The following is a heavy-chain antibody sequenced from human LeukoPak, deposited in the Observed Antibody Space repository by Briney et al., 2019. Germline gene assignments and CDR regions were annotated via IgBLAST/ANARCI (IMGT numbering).Heavy chain of an antibody. CDR1: GGSINSYY. CDR2: IYYSGST. V-gene: IGHV4-59*01. D-gene: IGHD5-24*01. J-gene: IGHJ5*02. CDR3: ARARDGHINNWFDP. Sequence: SETLSLTCTVSGGSINSYYWSWIRQPPGKGLEWIGYIYYSGSTNYNPSLKSRVTISVDTSKNQFSLKMSSVTAADTAVYYCARARDGHINNWFDPWGQGTLVAVSS.